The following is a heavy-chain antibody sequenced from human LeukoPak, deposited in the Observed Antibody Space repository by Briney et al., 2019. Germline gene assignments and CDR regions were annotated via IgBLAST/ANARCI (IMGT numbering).Heavy chain of an antibody. CDR2: IRYDGSNK. V-gene: IGHV3-30*02. CDR3: AKDRLGAVLYFDC. Sequence: GGSLSLSCAASGFPFSSYGMHWVRQAPGKGLEWVAFIRYDGSNKYYADSVKGRFTISRDKSKNTLYLQINSLGAEDTAVYYCAKDRLGAVLYFDCWGQGTLVTVSS. J-gene: IGHJ4*02. CDR1: GFPFSSYG. D-gene: IGHD1-26*01.